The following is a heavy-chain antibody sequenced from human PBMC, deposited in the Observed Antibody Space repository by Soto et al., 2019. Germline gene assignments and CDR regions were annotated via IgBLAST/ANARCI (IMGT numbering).Heavy chain of an antibody. CDR2: INPNSGGT. V-gene: IGHV1-2*02. CDR3: ARDYSGYDLPYYYYGMDV. J-gene: IGHJ6*02. Sequence: ASVKVSCKASGYTFTGYYMHWVRQAPGQGREWMGWINPNSGGTNYAQKFQGRVTMTRDTSISTAYMELSRLRSDDTAVYYCARDYSGYDLPYYYYGMDVWGQGTTVTVSS. D-gene: IGHD5-12*01. CDR1: GYTFTGYY.